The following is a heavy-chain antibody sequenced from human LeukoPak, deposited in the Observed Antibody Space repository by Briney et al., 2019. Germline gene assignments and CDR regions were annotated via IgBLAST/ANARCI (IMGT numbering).Heavy chain of an antibody. D-gene: IGHD4-17*01. J-gene: IGHJ4*02. CDR2: IYHSGST. CDR1: GYSISSGYY. CDR3: ARGFPTVTTSRAWVY. V-gene: IGHV4-38-2*02. Sequence: SETLSLTCTVSGYSISSGYYWGWIRQPPGKGLEWIGSIYHSGSTNYNPSLKSRVTISVDTSKNQFSLKLSSVTAADTAVYYCARGFPTVTTSRAWVYWGQGTLVTVSS.